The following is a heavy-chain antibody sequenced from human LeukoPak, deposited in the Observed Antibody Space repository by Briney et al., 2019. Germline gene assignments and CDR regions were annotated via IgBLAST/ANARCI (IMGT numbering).Heavy chain of an antibody. CDR1: GFTFSSYG. CDR3: ARELRYSNYGPDSTGAWLYYYYYYGMDV. J-gene: IGHJ6*02. V-gene: IGHV3-33*01. CDR2: IWYDGSNK. Sequence: PGRSLRLSCAASGFTFSSYGMHWVRQAPGKGLEWVAVIWYDGSNKYYADSVKGRFTISRDNSKNTLYLQMNSLRAEDTAVYYCARELRYSNYGPDSTGAWLYYYYYYGMDVWGQGTTVTVSS. D-gene: IGHD4-11*01.